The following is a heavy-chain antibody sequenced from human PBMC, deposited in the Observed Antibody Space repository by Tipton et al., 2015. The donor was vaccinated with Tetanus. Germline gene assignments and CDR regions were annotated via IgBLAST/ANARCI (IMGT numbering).Heavy chain of an antibody. CDR2: INQSGST. J-gene: IGHJ3*02. D-gene: IGHD1-20*01. CDR3: ARRRYTWNRGGFDM. V-gene: IGHV4-34*01. Sequence: TLSLTCAVSGGAFSGYLWSWIRQSPGKGLEWIGEINQSGSTIYNPSLKSRVTIAVDTFKRQFSMTLTSATAADTAVYYCARRRYTWNRGGFDMWGQGTMVTVSS. CDR1: GGAFSGYL.